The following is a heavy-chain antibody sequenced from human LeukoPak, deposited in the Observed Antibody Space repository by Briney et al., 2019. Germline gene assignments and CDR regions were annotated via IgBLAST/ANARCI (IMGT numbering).Heavy chain of an antibody. CDR1: GYSFTSYW. CDR3: ARSEWLDDYYYYGMDV. CDR2: IYPGDSDT. V-gene: IGHV5-51*01. D-gene: IGHD6-19*01. J-gene: IGHJ6*02. Sequence: GESLKISCKGSGYSFTSYWIGWVRQMPGKGLEWMGIIYPGDSDTRHSPSFQGQVTISADKSISTAYLQWSSLKASDTAMYYCARSEWLDDYYYYGMDVWGQGTTVTVSS.